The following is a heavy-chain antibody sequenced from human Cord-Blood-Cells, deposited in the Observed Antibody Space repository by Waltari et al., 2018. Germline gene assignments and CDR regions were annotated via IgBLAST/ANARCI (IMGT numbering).Heavy chain of an antibody. CDR1: GFSLSTSGMC. Sequence: QVTLRESGPALVKPTQTLTLTCTFSGFSLSTSGMCVSWIRQPPGKALEWLARIDWDDDKYYSTSLKTRLTISKETSKNQVVLTMTNMDPVDTATYYCARIPYSSSSEGAFDIWGQGTMVTVSS. J-gene: IGHJ3*02. CDR2: IDWDDDK. V-gene: IGHV2-70*15. CDR3: ARIPYSSSSEGAFDI. D-gene: IGHD6-6*01.